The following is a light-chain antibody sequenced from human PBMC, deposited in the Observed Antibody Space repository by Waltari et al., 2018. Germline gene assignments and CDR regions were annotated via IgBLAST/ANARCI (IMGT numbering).Light chain of an antibody. CDR1: QSLLHSNGNTY. CDR3: VQAIAFPFT. Sequence: DIVMTQTPLSLPITPGESASISCRSSQSLLHSNGNTYLHWYLQKPGQSPQLLIYGGSNRASGVPDRFSGSGSGTDFTLKISKVEAEDVGVYYCVQAIAFPFTFGPGTKLDIK. CDR2: GGS. J-gene: IGKJ3*01. V-gene: IGKV2-40*01.